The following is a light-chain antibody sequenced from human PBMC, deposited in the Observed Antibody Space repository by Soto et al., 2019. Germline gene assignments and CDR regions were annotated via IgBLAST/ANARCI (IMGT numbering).Light chain of an antibody. V-gene: IGLV2-14*01. CDR1: SSDVGGYNY. J-gene: IGLJ2*01. CDR3: TSYSSSHVL. Sequence: QSALAQPASVSGSPGQSITMSCTGTSSDVGGYNYVSWYQQHPGKVPKLMIYDVSYRPSGVSNRFSGSKSGNTASLTISGLQAEDEADYYCTSYSSSHVLFGGGTKVTVL. CDR2: DVS.